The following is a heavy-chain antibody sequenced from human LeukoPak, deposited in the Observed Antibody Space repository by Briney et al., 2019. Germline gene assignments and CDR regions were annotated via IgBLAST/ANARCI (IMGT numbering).Heavy chain of an antibody. V-gene: IGHV3-23*01. CDR2: IRDTGGRT. CDR1: GITLSNYG. Sequence: PGGSLRLSCAASGITLSNYGMTWVRQAPGKGLEWVAGIRDTGGRTNYADSVKGRFTISRDNSKNTLYLQMNSLRAEDTAVYYCARRCYDSSGFDYWGQGTLVTVSS. CDR3: ARRCYDSSGFDY. D-gene: IGHD3-22*01. J-gene: IGHJ4*02.